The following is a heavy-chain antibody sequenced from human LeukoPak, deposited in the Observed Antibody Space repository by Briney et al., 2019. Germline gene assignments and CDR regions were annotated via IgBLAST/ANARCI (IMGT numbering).Heavy chain of an antibody. D-gene: IGHD1-7*01. CDR3: AKDVNYGLYYYYYMDV. V-gene: IGHV3-23*01. J-gene: IGHJ6*03. CDR2: ITGDGGTT. CDR1: GFTFVSYA. Sequence: PGGSLRLSCAASGFTFVSYAMSWVRQAPGKGLEWVSAITGDGGTTYYADSVKGRFTISRDNSKNTLYLQMNSLRAEDTALYYCAKDVNYGLYYYYYMDVWGKGTTVTVSS.